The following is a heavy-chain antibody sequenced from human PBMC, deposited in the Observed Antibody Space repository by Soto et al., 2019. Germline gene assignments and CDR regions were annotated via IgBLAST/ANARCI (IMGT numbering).Heavy chain of an antibody. CDR2: IVVGSGNT. CDR1: GFTFTSSA. V-gene: IGHV1-58*02. J-gene: IGHJ4*02. Sequence: GASVKVSCKASGFTFTSSAMQWVRQARGQRLEWIGWIVVGSGNTNYAQKFQERVTITRDMTTSTAYMELSSLRSEDTAVYYCAADLGPWGFDYWGQGTLVTVSS. D-gene: IGHD3-16*01. CDR3: AADLGPWGFDY.